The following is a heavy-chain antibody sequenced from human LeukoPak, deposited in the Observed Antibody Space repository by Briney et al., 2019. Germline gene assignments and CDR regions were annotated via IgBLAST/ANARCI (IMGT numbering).Heavy chain of an antibody. CDR3: ARLNSIVEEPAAFDF. V-gene: IGHV5-51*01. J-gene: IGHJ4*02. Sequence: GESLKISCKGSGYSFTSYWIGWVRQVPGKGLEWMGITFPGDSEVRYGPSFQGHVTISADKSTTTAYLQWSGLKASDAAMYYCARLNSIVEEPAAFDFWGQGTLVTVSS. D-gene: IGHD2-2*01. CDR1: GYSFTSYW. CDR2: TFPGDSEV.